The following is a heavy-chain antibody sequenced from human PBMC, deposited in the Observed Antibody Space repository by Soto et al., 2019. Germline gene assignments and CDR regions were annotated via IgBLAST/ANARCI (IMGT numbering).Heavy chain of an antibody. J-gene: IGHJ6*02. CDR1: GFTSSSYS. CDR2: ISSSSSYI. Sequence: LRLSCAASGFTSSSYSMNWVRQAPGKGLEWVSSISSSSSYIYYADSVKGRFTISRDNAKNSLYLQMNSLRAEDTAVYYCARDYSSSSSWYYYYGMDVWGQGTTVTVSS. CDR3: ARDYSSSSSWYYYYGMDV. V-gene: IGHV3-21*01. D-gene: IGHD6-6*01.